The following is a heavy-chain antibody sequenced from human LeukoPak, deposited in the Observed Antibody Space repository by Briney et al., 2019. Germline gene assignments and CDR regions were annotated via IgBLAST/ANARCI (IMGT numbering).Heavy chain of an antibody. CDR1: GYTFTSYD. D-gene: IGHD5-18*01. V-gene: IGHV1-8*03. J-gene: IGHJ4*02. CDR3: ARTAPRVTLVDY. Sequence: ASVKVSCKTSGYTFTSYDINWVRQATGQGLEWMGWMNPNSGNTGYAQKFQGRVTITRNTSISTAYMELSSLRSEDTAVYYCARTAPRVTLVDYWGQGTLVTVSS. CDR2: MNPNSGNT.